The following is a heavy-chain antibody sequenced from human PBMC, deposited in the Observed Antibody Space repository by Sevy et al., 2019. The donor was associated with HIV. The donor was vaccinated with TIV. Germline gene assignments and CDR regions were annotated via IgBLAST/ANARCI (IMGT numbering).Heavy chain of an antibody. Sequence: ASVKVSCKASGGTFSSYAISWVRQAPGQGLEWMGGIIPVFGTANYAQKFQGRVTITADKSTSTAYMELSSLKSEDTAMYYCASPRLSSGWYKTDIWGQGTMVTVSS. CDR3: ASPRLSSGWYKTDI. D-gene: IGHD6-19*01. CDR1: GGTFSSYA. J-gene: IGHJ3*02. V-gene: IGHV1-69*06. CDR2: IIPVFGTA.